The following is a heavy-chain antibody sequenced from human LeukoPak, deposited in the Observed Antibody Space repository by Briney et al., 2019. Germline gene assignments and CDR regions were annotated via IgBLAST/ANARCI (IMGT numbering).Heavy chain of an antibody. Sequence: PGGSLRLSCAAAGFTFCSYAMHWVRQAPGKGLEYVSAITSNGGSTYYADSVKGRFTISRDNSKNTLYLQMGSLRTEDMAVYYCTRRVAATDYLGMDVWGQGTTVTVSS. V-gene: IGHV3-64*02. CDR2: ITSNGGST. D-gene: IGHD2-15*01. CDR3: TRRVAATDYLGMDV. J-gene: IGHJ6*02. CDR1: GFTFCSYA.